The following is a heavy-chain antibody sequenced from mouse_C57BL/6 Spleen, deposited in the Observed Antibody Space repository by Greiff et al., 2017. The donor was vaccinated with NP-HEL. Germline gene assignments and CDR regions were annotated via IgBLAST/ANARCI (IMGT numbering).Heavy chain of an antibody. V-gene: IGHV1-55*01. D-gene: IGHD3-2*02. CDR2: IYPGSGST. CDR3: ARSGAAQAPWFAY. J-gene: IGHJ3*01. Sequence: QVQLQQSGAELVKPGASVKMSCKASGYTFTSYWITWVKQRPGQGLEWIGDIYPGSGSTNYNEKFKSKATLTVDTSSSTAYMQLSSLTSEDSAVYYCARSGAAQAPWFAYWGQGTLVTVSA. CDR1: GYTFTSYW.